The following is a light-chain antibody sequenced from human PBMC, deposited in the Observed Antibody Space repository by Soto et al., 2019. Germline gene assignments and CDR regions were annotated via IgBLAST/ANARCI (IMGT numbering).Light chain of an antibody. J-gene: IGKJ5*01. CDR2: GAS. CDR3: QQYNDWPSIT. V-gene: IGKV3-15*01. CDR1: QSIGSY. Sequence: VVTQSPATLSVSPGERATLSCRASQSIGSYLAWYQQRPGQAPRLLIYGASTRATGVPASFSGSGSGTEFTLTISNLQSEDFAVYYCQQYNDWPSITFGQGTRLEIK.